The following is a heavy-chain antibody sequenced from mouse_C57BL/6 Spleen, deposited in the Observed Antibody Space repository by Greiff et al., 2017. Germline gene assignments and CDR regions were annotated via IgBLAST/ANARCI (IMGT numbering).Heavy chain of an antibody. J-gene: IGHJ4*01. CDR3: TRSGRYDYDANYYAMDY. CDR2: IDPETGGT. CDR1: GYTFTDYE. Sequence: QVQLQQSGAELVRPGASVTLSCKASGYTFTDYEMHWVKQTPVHGLEWIGAIDPETGGTAYNQKFKGKAILTADKSSSTAYMELRSLTSEDAAVYYCTRSGRYDYDANYYAMDYWGQGTSVTVSS. V-gene: IGHV1-15*01. D-gene: IGHD2-4*01.